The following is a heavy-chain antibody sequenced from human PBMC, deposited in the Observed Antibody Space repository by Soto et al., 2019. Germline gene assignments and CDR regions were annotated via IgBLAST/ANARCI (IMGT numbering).Heavy chain of an antibody. CDR2: IYPGDSDT. CDR1: GYSFTSYW. CDR3: ARPPYSASYYYFDQ. Sequence: GESLKISCKASGYSFTSYWIGWVRQMPGKGLEWMGIIYPGDSDTIYSPSFQGQVTISADKSISTAYLQWNSLKASDAAMYCCARPPYSASYYYFDQWGQGTPVTVSS. D-gene: IGHD1-26*01. V-gene: IGHV5-51*01. J-gene: IGHJ4*02.